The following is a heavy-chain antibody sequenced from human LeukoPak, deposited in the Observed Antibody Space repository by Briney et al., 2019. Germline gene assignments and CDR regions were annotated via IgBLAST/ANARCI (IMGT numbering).Heavy chain of an antibody. V-gene: IGHV3-23*01. CDR2: IYGDGGRT. J-gene: IGHJ6*02. D-gene: IGHD1-14*01. CDR1: GFTLSNSA. Sequence: PGGSLRLSCVASGFTLSNSAMTWVRQAPGKGLDWVSAIYGDGGRTYHADSVKGRFTISRDNSKNTLYLQMNSLRVEDTAVYYCAKDIKGTNYYYYGMGAWGQGTTVTVSS. CDR3: AKDIKGTNYYYYGMGA.